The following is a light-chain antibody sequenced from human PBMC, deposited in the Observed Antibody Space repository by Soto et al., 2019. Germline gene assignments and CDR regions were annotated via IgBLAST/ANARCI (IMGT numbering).Light chain of an antibody. Sequence: EIVLTQSPGTLSLSPGERATLTCRASQSVSSTYLAWYQQKPGQAPRLLIYGASSRATGIPDRFSGSGSGTDFPLTISRLEPEDFAVYYCQQYDTSLLFGPGTIVDIK. V-gene: IGKV3-20*01. CDR1: QSVSSTY. CDR2: GAS. J-gene: IGKJ3*01. CDR3: QQYDTSLL.